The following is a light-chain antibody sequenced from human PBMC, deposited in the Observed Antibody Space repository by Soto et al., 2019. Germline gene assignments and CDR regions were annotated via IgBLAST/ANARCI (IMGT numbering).Light chain of an antibody. V-gene: IGKV3-15*01. J-gene: IGKJ4*01. Sequence: EIVMTQSPATLSVSPGERATLSCRASQTIRSNLGRYQLKPVQAPRLLIYGASTRATGIPARFSGSGSGTEFTLTVSSLQSEDFAVYYCQQYDSWPLTFGGGTNVVIK. CDR1: QTIRSN. CDR2: GAS. CDR3: QQYDSWPLT.